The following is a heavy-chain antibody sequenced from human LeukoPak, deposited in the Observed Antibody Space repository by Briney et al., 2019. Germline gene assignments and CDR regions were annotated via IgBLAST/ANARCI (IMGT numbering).Heavy chain of an antibody. Sequence: KTSETLSLTCTVSGGPMSNYYWSWIRQPPGRGLEWIGYIYNSGSTNCNPSLKSRVTISVDMSKSHFSLKLRSMTAADTAVYYCARHVRIAVAGFDFWGQGTPVTVSS. CDR2: IYNSGST. J-gene: IGHJ4*02. CDR3: ARHVRIAVAGFDF. D-gene: IGHD6-19*01. V-gene: IGHV4-59*08. CDR1: GGPMSNYY.